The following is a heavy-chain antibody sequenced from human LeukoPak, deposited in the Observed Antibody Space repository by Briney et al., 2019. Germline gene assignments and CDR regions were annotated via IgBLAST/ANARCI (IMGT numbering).Heavy chain of an antibody. CDR3: ARDRVQLERRLDY. J-gene: IGHJ4*02. V-gene: IGHV1-2*02. D-gene: IGHD1-1*01. CDR2: INPNSGGT. CDR1: GYTFTGYY. Sequence: ASVKVSCKASGYTFTGYYMHWVLQAPGQGLEWMGWINPNSGGTNYAQKFQGRVTMTRDTSISTAYMELSRLRSDDTAVYYCARDRVQLERRLDYWGQGTLVTVSS.